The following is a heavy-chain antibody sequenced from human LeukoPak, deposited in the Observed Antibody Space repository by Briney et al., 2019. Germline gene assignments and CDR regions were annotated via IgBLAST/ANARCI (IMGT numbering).Heavy chain of an antibody. CDR3: ARDGYDILTGYGFIDY. V-gene: IGHV4-30-4*01. D-gene: IGHD3-9*01. CDR1: GGSISSGDYY. CDR2: IYYSGST. Sequence: SETLSHTCTVSGGSISSGDYYWSWIRQPPGKGLEWIGYIYYSGSTYYNPSLKSRVTISVDTSKNQFSLKLSSVTAADTAVYYCARDGYDILTGYGFIDYWGQGTLVTVSS. J-gene: IGHJ4*02.